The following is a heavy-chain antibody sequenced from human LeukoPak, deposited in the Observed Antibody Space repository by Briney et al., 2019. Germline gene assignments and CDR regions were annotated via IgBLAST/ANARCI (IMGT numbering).Heavy chain of an antibody. CDR2: ISSSGSTI. Sequence: GGSLRLSCAASGFTFSSYEMHWVRQAPGKGLEWVSYISSSGSTIYYADSVKGRFTISRDNAKNSLYLQMNSLRAEDTALYYCAKDGTYYYDSSGYWGYFDYWGQGTLVTVSS. V-gene: IGHV3-48*03. J-gene: IGHJ4*02. D-gene: IGHD3-22*01. CDR3: AKDGTYYYDSSGYWGYFDY. CDR1: GFTFSSYE.